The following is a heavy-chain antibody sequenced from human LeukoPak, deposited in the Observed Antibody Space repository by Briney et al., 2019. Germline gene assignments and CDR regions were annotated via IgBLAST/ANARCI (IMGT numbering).Heavy chain of an antibody. J-gene: IGHJ5*02. CDR1: GFTVSSNY. CDR2: IYSGGST. Sequence: GGSLRLSCAASGFTVSSNYMSWVRQAPGKGLEWVSVIYSGGSTYYADSVKGRFTISRDNSKNTLYLQMNSLRAEDTAVYYCARGPFYSSSWVKFDPWGQGTLVTVSS. D-gene: IGHD6-13*01. CDR3: ARGPFYSSSWVKFDP. V-gene: IGHV3-53*01.